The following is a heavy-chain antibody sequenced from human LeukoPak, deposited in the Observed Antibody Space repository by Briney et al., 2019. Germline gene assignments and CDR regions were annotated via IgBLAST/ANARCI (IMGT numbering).Heavy chain of an antibody. Sequence: SETLSLTCAVYGGSFSGYYWSWIRQPPGKGLEWIGEINHSGSTNYNPSLKSRVTISVDTAKNQFSLKLSSVTAADTVVYYCARAWLVLFDYWGQGTLVTVSS. D-gene: IGHD6-19*01. CDR3: ARAWLVLFDY. CDR1: GGSFSGYY. V-gene: IGHV4-34*01. J-gene: IGHJ4*02. CDR2: INHSGST.